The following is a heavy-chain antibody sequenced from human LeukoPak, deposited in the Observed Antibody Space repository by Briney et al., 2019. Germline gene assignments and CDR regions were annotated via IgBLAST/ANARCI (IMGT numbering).Heavy chain of an antibody. V-gene: IGHV3-7*04. CDR2: IHPEGNEK. Sequence: GGSLRLSCAVSGFTFSNFWMSWVRQAPGRGLEWVANIHPEGNEKYHVESVKGRFTISRDNTKNSLFLQMNGLRVEDTAVYYCARGDDFSGDHWGQGTLVTVSS. J-gene: IGHJ4*02. CDR3: ARGDDFSGDH. D-gene: IGHD1-1*01. CDR1: GFTFSNFW.